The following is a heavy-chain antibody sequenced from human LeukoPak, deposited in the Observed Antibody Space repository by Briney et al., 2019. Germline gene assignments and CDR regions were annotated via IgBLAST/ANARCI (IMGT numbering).Heavy chain of an antibody. V-gene: IGHV4-39*01. CDR1: GGSLSSSSYY. CDR3: ARIVGGGDAFDI. D-gene: IGHD1-26*01. J-gene: IGHJ3*02. CDR2: IYYSGST. Sequence: SETLSLTCTVSGGSLSSSSYYWGWIRQPPGKGLEWIGSIYYSGSTYYNPSLKSRVTISVDTSKNQFSLKLSSVTAADTAVYYCARIVGGGDAFDIWGQGTMVTVSS.